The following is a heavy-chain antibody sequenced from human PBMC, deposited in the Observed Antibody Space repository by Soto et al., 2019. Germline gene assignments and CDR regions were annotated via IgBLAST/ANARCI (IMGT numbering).Heavy chain of an antibody. D-gene: IGHD2-2*02. J-gene: IGHJ3*02. CDR1: GYTFTSYA. Sequence: QVQLVQSGAEVKKPGASVKVSCKASGYTFTSYAMHWVRQAPGQRLEWMGWINAGNGNTKYSQKFQGRVTITRDTSASTAYMELSSLRSEDTAVYYCARVTVVPAAIRAFDIRGQGTMVTVSS. V-gene: IGHV1-3*01. CDR2: INAGNGNT. CDR3: ARVTVVPAAIRAFDI.